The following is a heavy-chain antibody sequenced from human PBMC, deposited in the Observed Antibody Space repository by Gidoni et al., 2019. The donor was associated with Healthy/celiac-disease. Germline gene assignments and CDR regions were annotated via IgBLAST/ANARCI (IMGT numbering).Heavy chain of an antibody. CDR1: GGSISSVDSY. D-gene: IGHD3-22*01. V-gene: IGHV4-30-4*01. CDR2: IYYSVST. J-gene: IGHJ2*01. Sequence: QVQLQESGPGLVKPSQTLSLTCTVPGGSISSVDSYWRWIRQPPGKGLEWIGYIYYSVSTYYNPSLKSRVTISVDTSKNQFSLKLSSVTAADTAVYYCARPITMIVGDWYFDLWGRGTLVTVSS. CDR3: ARPITMIVGDWYFDL.